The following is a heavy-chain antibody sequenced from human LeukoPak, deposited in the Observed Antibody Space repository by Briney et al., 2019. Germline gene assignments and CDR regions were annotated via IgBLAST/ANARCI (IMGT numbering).Heavy chain of an antibody. V-gene: IGHV1-69*04. D-gene: IGHD1-26*01. CDR3: ARDLHGTVSGSYYYFDY. J-gene: IGHJ4*02. CDR2: IIPILGIA. CDR1: GGTFSSYA. Sequence: SVKVSCKASGGTFSSYAISWVRQAPGQGREWMGRIIPILGIANYAQKFQGRVTITADKSTSTAYMELSSLRSEDTAVYYCARDLHGTVSGSYYYFDYWGQGTLVTVSS.